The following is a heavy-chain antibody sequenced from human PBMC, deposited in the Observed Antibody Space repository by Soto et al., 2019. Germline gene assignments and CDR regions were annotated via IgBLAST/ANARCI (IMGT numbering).Heavy chain of an antibody. D-gene: IGHD3-3*01. J-gene: IGHJ6*03. CDR3: AKDLRSYDFWSGYYKEDYYYYYYMDV. CDR2: ISGSGGSX. V-gene: IGHV3-23*01. CDR1: GFTFSSYX. Sequence: GGSLRLSCAASGFTFSSYXMSXVRQAPGKGLEWVSXISGSGGSXYYADSVKGRFPISRDNSKNTLYLQMNSLRAEDTAVYYCAKDLRSYDFWSGYYKEDYYYYYYMDVWGKGTTVTVSS.